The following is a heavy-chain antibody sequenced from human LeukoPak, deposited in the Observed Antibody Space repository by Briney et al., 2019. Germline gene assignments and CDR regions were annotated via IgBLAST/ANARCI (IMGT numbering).Heavy chain of an antibody. CDR3: AREDYDDVTGLSGDAFDF. CDR2: IKQDGSEK. V-gene: IGHV3-7*01. J-gene: IGHJ3*01. Sequence: PGGSLRLSCAASGFTFNKYWMSWVRQAPGKGLEWVANIKQDGSEKSYAESVKCRFTISRDNAKNSLYLQMNSLRAEDTAVYYCAREDYDDVTGLSGDAFDFWGQGTMVTVSS. D-gene: IGHD3-9*01. CDR1: GFTFNKYW.